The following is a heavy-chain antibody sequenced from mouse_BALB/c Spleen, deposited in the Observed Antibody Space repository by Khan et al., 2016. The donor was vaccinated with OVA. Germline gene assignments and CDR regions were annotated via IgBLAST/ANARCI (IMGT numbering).Heavy chain of an antibody. D-gene: IGHD3-1*01. CDR3: ARSGYGGFAY. CDR2: INPNNGDT. V-gene: IGHV1-37*01. Sequence: VQLQQPGPDLVKPGASMKISCKASGYSFTGYIMNWVRQSHGKNLEWIGLINPNNGDTTYNQKFKGKATLTVDRSSNTAYMELLSLTSEDSAVFYCARSGYGGFAYWGQGTLSLSLQ. CDR1: GYSFTGYI. J-gene: IGHJ3*01.